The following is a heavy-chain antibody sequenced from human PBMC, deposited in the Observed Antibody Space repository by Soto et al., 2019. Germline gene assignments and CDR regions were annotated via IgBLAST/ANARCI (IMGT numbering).Heavy chain of an antibody. CDR3: ARQGGSVSPDWFFDL. J-gene: IGHJ2*01. Sequence: QLRLQESGSGLVKPSQTLSLTCVVSGGFISSGGYSWNWIRQPPGKGLEWIGYIFPSGSTYYNPSLKNRVSISIDTSKNQFSLNFSSVTAADTAVYYCARQGGSVSPDWFFDLWGRGTLVTVSS. CDR1: GGFISSGGYS. CDR2: IFPSGST. V-gene: IGHV4-30-2*01. D-gene: IGHD1-26*01.